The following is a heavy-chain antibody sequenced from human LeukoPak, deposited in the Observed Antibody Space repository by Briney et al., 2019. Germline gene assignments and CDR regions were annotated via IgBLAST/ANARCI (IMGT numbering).Heavy chain of an antibody. V-gene: IGHV3-7*01. D-gene: IGHD3-10*01. J-gene: IGHJ4*02. CDR3: AKDMVRGVIISGPPDY. Sequence: GGSLRLSCAASGFTFSSYWMSWVRQAPGKGLEWVANIKEDGSEKYYVESVKGRFIISRDNTKNSLYLQMSSLRAEDTAVYYCAKDMVRGVIISGPPDYWGQGTLVTVSS. CDR1: GFTFSSYW. CDR2: IKEDGSEK.